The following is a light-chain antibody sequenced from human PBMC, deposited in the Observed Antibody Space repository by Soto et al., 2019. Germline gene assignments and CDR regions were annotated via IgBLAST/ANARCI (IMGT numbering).Light chain of an antibody. CDR1: QGISTW. CDR2: SAS. J-gene: IGKJ3*01. CDR3: QQGDSFPLT. Sequence: DIQMTQSPSSVSASVGDRVTITCRASQGISTWLAWYQQKPGKAPNLLSYSASTLQSGVPSRFSGSGSGTDFTLTISSLQPEDFATYFCQQGDSFPLTFGPGPKVGIK. V-gene: IGKV1-12*01.